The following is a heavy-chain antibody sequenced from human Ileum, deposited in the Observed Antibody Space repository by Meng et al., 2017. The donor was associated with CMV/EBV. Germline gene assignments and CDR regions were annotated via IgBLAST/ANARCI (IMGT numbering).Heavy chain of an antibody. J-gene: IGHJ4*02. CDR1: GFTFSSYS. CDR3: ARDRGRYSYGGDFVDY. Sequence: GESLKISCAASGFTFSSYSMNWVRQAPEKGLEWVSSISSSSSYIYYADSVKGRFTISRDNAKNSLYLQMNSLRAEDTAVYYCARDRGRYSYGGDFVDYWGQGTLVTVSS. CDR2: ISSSSSYI. V-gene: IGHV3-21*01. D-gene: IGHD5-18*01.